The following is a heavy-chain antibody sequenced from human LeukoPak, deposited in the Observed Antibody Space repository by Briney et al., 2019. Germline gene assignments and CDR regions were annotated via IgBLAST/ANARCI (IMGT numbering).Heavy chain of an antibody. CDR1: GFTFSNSW. CDR2: IKQDGSEI. CDR3: ARGSPDYDSSGYCNY. Sequence: GGSLRLSCAASGFTFSNSWMYWVRQAPGKGLEWVANIKQDGSEIYYVDSVKGRFTVSRDNAKNSLYLQMNSLRAEDTAVYYCARGSPDYDSSGYCNYWGQGTLVTVSS. D-gene: IGHD3-22*01. V-gene: IGHV3-7*01. J-gene: IGHJ4*02.